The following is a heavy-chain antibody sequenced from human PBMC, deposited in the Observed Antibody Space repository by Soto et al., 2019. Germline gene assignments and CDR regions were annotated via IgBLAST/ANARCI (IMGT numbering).Heavy chain of an antibody. D-gene: IGHD6-6*01. CDR3: AKKGVGAARLYYYYGMDV. Sequence: GGSLRLSCAASGFTFSSYAMSWVRQAPGKGLEWVSAISGSGGSTYYADSVKGRFTISRDNSKNTLYLQMNSLRAEDTAVYYCAKKGVGAARLYYYYGMDVWGQGTMVTVSS. CDR1: GFTFSSYA. CDR2: ISGSGGST. V-gene: IGHV3-23*01. J-gene: IGHJ6*02.